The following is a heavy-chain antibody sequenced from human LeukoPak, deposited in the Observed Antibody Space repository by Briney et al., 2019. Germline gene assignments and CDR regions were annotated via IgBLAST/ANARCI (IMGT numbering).Heavy chain of an antibody. Sequence: GGSLRLSCAASGFTFSSYDMHWVRHATGKGLEWVSAIGTAGDTYSPGSVKGRFTISRENAKNSLYLQMNSLRAGGTAVYYCARGSSSWYGGHYFDYWGQGTLVTVSS. D-gene: IGHD6-13*01. J-gene: IGHJ4*02. CDR3: ARGSSSWYGGHYFDY. CDR2: IGTAGDT. CDR1: GFTFSSYD. V-gene: IGHV3-13*01.